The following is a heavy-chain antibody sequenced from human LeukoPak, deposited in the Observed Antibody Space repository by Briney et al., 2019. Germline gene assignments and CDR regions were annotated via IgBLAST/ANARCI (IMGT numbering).Heavy chain of an antibody. D-gene: IGHD5-18*01. V-gene: IGHV4-34*01. CDR3: ALRGGTAMVNFDY. CDR1: GGSFSGYY. Sequence: SETLSLTCAVYGGSFSGYYWSWIRQPPGKGLEWIGEINHSGSTNYNPSLKSRVTISVDTSKNQFSLKLSPVTAADTAVYYCALRGGTAMVNFDYWGQGTLVTVSS. CDR2: INHSGST. J-gene: IGHJ4*02.